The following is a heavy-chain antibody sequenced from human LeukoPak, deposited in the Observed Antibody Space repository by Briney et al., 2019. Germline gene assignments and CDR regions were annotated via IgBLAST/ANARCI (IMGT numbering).Heavy chain of an antibody. Sequence: ASVNVFCKASGYTFTIYGIIWVRQAPGQGLEWMGWISAYNGNTNYAQKLQGRVTMTTDTSTSTAYMELRSLRSDDTAVYYCARGLYYYDSSGYPDYWGQGTLVTVSS. CDR1: GYTFTIYG. J-gene: IGHJ4*02. CDR3: ARGLYYYDSSGYPDY. CDR2: ISAYNGNT. D-gene: IGHD3-22*01. V-gene: IGHV1-18*01.